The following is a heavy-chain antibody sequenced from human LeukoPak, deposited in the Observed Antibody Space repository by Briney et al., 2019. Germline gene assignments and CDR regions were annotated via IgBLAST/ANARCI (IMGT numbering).Heavy chain of an antibody. V-gene: IGHV3-53*01. J-gene: IGHJ4*02. CDR3: ARGLEQWLVDY. Sequence: PGGSLRLSCAASGFTFSSYWMSWVRQAPGKGLEWVSVIYSGGSTYYADSVKGRFTISRDNSKNTLYLQVNSLRAEDTAVYYCARGLEQWLVDYWGQGTLVTVSS. D-gene: IGHD6-19*01. CDR1: GFTFSSYW. CDR2: IYSGGST.